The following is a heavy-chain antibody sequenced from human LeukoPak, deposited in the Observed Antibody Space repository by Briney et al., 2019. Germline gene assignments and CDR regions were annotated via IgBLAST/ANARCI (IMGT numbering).Heavy chain of an antibody. Sequence: GGSLRLSCTVSGVSFNSFYMNWVRQAPGKGLEWISYIDTQSQTVYYADSMRGRFTISRDNAKNSLYLQINSLRDEDTALYYCAGGGDSGWAIDNWGQGALVIVSS. J-gene: IGHJ4*02. CDR1: GVSFNSFY. CDR3: AGGGDSGWAIDN. CDR2: IDTQSQTV. V-gene: IGHV3-48*02. D-gene: IGHD6-19*01.